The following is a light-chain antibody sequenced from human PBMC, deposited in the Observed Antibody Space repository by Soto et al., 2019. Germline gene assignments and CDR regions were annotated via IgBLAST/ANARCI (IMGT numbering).Light chain of an antibody. CDR2: GAS. Sequence: EIVLTQSPGTLSLSPGERATLSCRASQSITSPYLAWYQHKPGQAPRLLIDGASSRATGIPDRFSGSGSGTDFTLTISRLEPEDFAVYYCQQYLNSPRTFGQGTKLEIK. V-gene: IGKV3-20*01. CDR3: QQYLNSPRT. J-gene: IGKJ1*01. CDR1: QSITSPY.